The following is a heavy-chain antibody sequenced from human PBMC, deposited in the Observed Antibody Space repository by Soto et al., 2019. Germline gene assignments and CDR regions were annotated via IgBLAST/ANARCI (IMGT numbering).Heavy chain of an antibody. CDR2: IDPIDSYT. CDR1: GYSLTSYW. J-gene: IGHJ6*02. CDR3: ARRAHMSRRGETFSYYYYGMDV. V-gene: IGHV5-10-1*01. Sequence: PGESLKISCKGSGYSLTSYWISWVRQMPGKGLEWMGRIDPIDSYTNYSPSFQGHVTISADKSISTAYLQWSSLKASDTAMYYCARRAHMSRRGETFSYYYYGMDVWGQGTTVTVSS. D-gene: IGHD3-16*01.